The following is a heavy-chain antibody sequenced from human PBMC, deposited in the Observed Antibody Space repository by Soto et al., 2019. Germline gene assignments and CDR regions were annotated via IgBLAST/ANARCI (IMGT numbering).Heavy chain of an antibody. V-gene: IGHV1-69*13. CDR1: GGTFSSYA. Sequence: SVKVSCKASGGTFSSYAISWVRQAPGQGLEWMGGIIPIFGIANYAQKFQGRVTITADESTSTAYMELNSLRSEDTAVYYCARDRVPAAIDQTYNWFDPWGQGTLVTVSS. J-gene: IGHJ5*02. D-gene: IGHD2-2*02. CDR2: IIPIFGIA. CDR3: ARDRVPAAIDQTYNWFDP.